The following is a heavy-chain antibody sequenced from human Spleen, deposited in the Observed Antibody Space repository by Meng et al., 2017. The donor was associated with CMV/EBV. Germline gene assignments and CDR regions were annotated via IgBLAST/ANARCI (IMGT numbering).Heavy chain of an antibody. Sequence: GESLKISCVASGFTFNNYAMNWVRQAPGKGLEWVSLIYSGGSTTYYADSVKGRFTISRDNSKNTLNLQMTSLRAGDTAVYYCAKAWGYSGYEYYYGMDVWGQGTTVTVSS. CDR2: IYSGGSTT. CDR1: GFTFNNYA. D-gene: IGHD5-12*01. J-gene: IGHJ6*02. V-gene: IGHV3-23*03. CDR3: AKAWGYSGYEYYYGMDV.